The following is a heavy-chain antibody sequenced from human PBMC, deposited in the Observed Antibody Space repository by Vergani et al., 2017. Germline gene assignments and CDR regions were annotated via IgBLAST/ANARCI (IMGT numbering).Heavy chain of an antibody. D-gene: IGHD6-13*01. CDR1: GGTFSSYA. Sequence: QVQLVQSGAEVKKPGSSVKVSCKASGGTFSSYAISWVRQAPGQGLEWMGGIIPIFVTANYAQKFQGRVTITADESTSTAYMELSSLRSEDTAVYYCATKLRDDSSPYYYYYYMHVWGKGTTVTVSS. V-gene: IGHV1-69*01. CDR2: IIPIFVTA. CDR3: ATKLRDDSSPYYYYYYMHV. J-gene: IGHJ6*03.